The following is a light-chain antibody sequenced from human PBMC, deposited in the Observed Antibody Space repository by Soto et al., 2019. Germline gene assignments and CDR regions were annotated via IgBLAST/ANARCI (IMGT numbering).Light chain of an antibody. Sequence: EIVLTQSPGTLSLSPGERATLSCRASQRVGSSYLAWYQHKPDQAPRLLIYGASGRATGTPDRFSGSGSGTDFSLTISRLEAEDFAVYYCQQYGSSPRTFGQGTK. CDR2: GAS. CDR3: QQYGSSPRT. CDR1: QRVGSSY. J-gene: IGKJ1*01. V-gene: IGKV3-20*01.